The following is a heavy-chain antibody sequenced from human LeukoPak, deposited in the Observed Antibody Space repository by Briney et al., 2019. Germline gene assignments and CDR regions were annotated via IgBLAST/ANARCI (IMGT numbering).Heavy chain of an antibody. CDR2: IYSGGST. CDR1: GFTVSSNY. D-gene: IGHD3-22*01. Sequence: GGSLRLSCAASGFTVSSNYMSWVRQAPGKGLEWVSVIYSGGSTYYADSVKGRFTISRDNSKNTLYLQMNSLRAEDTAVYYCARIAHYYDSSTSDYWGQGTLVTVSS. V-gene: IGHV3-53*01. CDR3: ARIAHYYDSSTSDY. J-gene: IGHJ4*02.